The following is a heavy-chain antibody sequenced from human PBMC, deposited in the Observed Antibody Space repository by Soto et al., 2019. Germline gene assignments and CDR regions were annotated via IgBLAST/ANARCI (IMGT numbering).Heavy chain of an antibody. CDR3: AKAYSNSWPNDWFDP. CDR2: ITGSGAGS. J-gene: IGHJ5*02. V-gene: IGHV3-23*01. D-gene: IGHD6-13*01. CDR1: GFTFSSYA. Sequence: EVQLLESGGGWLQPGGSLRLSCAASGFTFSSYAMNWVRQAPGKGLEWVSGITGSGAGSYYSDSVKGRFTISRDNSKNTLYLQMNSLRAEDTAVYYCAKAYSNSWPNDWFDPWGQGTLVNVCS.